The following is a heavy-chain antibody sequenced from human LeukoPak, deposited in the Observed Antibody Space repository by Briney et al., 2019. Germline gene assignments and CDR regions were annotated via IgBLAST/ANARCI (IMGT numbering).Heavy chain of an antibody. D-gene: IGHD3-16*01. J-gene: IGHJ3*02. CDR1: GFTFSSYS. Sequence: GGSLRPSCAASGFTFSSYSMNWVRQAPGKGLEWVSSISSSSSYIYYADSVKGRFTISRDNAKNSLYLQMNSLRAEDTAVYYCARDWGSRGKFDIWDQGTMVTVSS. CDR3: ARDWGSRGKFDI. CDR2: ISSSSSYI. V-gene: IGHV3-21*01.